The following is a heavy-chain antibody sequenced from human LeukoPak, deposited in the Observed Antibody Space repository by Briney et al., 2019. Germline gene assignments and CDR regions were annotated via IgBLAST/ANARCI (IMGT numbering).Heavy chain of an antibody. CDR1: GYTFTGYY. CDR2: INPNSGGT. CDR3: ARSGYGSGWLTRPYYFDY. J-gene: IGHJ4*02. V-gene: IGHV1-2*02. D-gene: IGHD6-19*01. Sequence: ASVKVSCKASGYTFTGYYMHWVRQAPGRGLEWMGWINPNSGGTNYAQKFQGRVTMTRDTSISTAYMELSRLRSDDTAVYYCARSGYGSGWLTRPYYFDYWGQGTLVTVSS.